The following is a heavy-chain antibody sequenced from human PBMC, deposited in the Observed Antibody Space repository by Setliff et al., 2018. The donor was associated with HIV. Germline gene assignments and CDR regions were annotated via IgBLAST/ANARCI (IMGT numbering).Heavy chain of an antibody. V-gene: IGHV3-23*01. D-gene: IGHD6-13*01. CDR1: GFTFISYA. Sequence: PGGSLSLSCAASGFTFISYAMSWVRQAPGKGLEWVATISASGNSPYYVDSVKGRFTISRDNSKNTLYLQMNSLRPEDTAAYYCARDCRVGWVFTYGMDVWGQGTLVTVSS. J-gene: IGHJ6*02. CDR3: ARDCRVGWVFTYGMDV. CDR2: ISASGNSP.